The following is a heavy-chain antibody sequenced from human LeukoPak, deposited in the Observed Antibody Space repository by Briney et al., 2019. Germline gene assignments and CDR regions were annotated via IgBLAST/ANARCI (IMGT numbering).Heavy chain of an antibody. CDR1: GYTFSTYY. CDR2: INPSGGST. CDR3: ARCDSSGPSGLDP. Sequence: ASVKVSCKASGYTFSTYYMHWVRQAPGQGLEWMGVINPSGGSTSYAQKFQGRVTMTRDTSTSTVYMELSSLRSEDTAVYYCARCDSSGPSGLDPWGQGTLVTVSS. D-gene: IGHD6-19*01. J-gene: IGHJ5*02. V-gene: IGHV1-46*01.